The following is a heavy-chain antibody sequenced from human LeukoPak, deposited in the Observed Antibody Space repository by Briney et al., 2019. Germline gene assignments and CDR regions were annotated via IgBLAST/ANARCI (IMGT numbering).Heavy chain of an antibody. D-gene: IGHD3-22*01. CDR1: GFTFSSYG. CDR2: ISGSGGST. Sequence: GGPLRLSCAASGFTFSSYGMSWVRQAPGKGLEWVSAISGSGGSTYYADSVKGRFTISRDNSKNTLYLQMNSLRAEDTAVYYCAKDRAPLYYYDSSGYYWGQGTLVTVSS. CDR3: AKDRAPLYYYDSSGYY. V-gene: IGHV3-23*01. J-gene: IGHJ4*02.